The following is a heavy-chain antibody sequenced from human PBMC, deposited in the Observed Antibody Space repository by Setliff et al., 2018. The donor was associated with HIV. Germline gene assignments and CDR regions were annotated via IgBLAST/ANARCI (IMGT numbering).Heavy chain of an antibody. CDR2: INPSGGST. D-gene: IGHD3-3*01. J-gene: IGHJ3*02. CDR3: ARGDPASYYNFWSGYASETFDI. Sequence: ASVKVSCKASGYTFTSSYMHWVRQAPGQGLEWMGIINPSGGSTSYAQKFQGRVTMTRDTSTSTVYMELSSLRSEDTAVYYCARGDPASYYNFWSGYASETFDIWGQGTMVTVS. CDR1: GYTFTSSY. V-gene: IGHV1-46*01.